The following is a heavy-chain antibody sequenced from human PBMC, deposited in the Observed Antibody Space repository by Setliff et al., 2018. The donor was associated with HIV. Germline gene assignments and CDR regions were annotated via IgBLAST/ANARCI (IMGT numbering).Heavy chain of an antibody. CDR3: TREGVQERVTKGVFDY. V-gene: IGHV3-23*01. J-gene: IGHJ4*02. D-gene: IGHD4-17*01. CDR1: GFTFSAYV. Sequence: PGGSLRLSCAASGFTFSAYVMSWIRQAPGKGPEWVSAISARSDYTYAADSMKGRFTISRDNSKNTLYLQMNSLRAEDTAIYYCTREGVQERVTKGVFDYWGQGTLVTVSS. CDR2: ISARSDYT.